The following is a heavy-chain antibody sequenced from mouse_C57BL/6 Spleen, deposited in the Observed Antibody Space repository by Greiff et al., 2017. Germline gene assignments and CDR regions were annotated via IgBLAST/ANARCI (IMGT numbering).Heavy chain of an antibody. Sequence: EVQLVESGGGLVQPGGSLSLSCAASGFTFTDYYMSWVRQPPGKALEWLGFIRNKANGYTTEYSASVKGRFTISRDNSQSILYLQMNALRAEDSATYYCARSSIYYYGSRPWYFDDWGTGTTVTVSS. CDR1: GFTFTDYY. D-gene: IGHD1-1*01. J-gene: IGHJ1*03. CDR3: ARSSIYYYGSRPWYFDD. V-gene: IGHV7-3*01. CDR2: IRNKANGYTT.